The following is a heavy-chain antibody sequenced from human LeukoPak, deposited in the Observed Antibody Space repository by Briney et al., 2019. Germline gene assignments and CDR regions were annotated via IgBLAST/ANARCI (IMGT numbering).Heavy chain of an antibody. CDR3: ARSGWAPEGYMDV. CDR2: IYYSGST. CDR1: GGSISSYY. J-gene: IGHJ6*03. V-gene: IGHV4-59*01. D-gene: IGHD1-14*01. Sequence: SETLSLTCTVSGGSISSYYWSWIRQPPGKGLEWIGYIYYSGSTNYNPSLKSRVTISVDTSKNQFSLKLSSVTAADTAVYYCARSGWAPEGYMDVWGKGTTVTVSS.